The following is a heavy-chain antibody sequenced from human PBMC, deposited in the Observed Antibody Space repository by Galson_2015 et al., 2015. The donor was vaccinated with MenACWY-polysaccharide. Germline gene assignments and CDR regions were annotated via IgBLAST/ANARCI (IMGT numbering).Heavy chain of an antibody. Sequence: SETLSLTCAVSGGSISSSYWWTWVRQPPGKGLEWIGEIYHDGRTAYIPSLKSRITVSLDKAKNQVSLRLISVTAADTAVYYCAKRPIRASGGGLDVWGQGTTVTVS. J-gene: IGHJ6*02. CDR2: IYHDGRT. D-gene: IGHD3-10*01. CDR1: GGSISSSYW. CDR3: AKRPIRASGGGLDV. V-gene: IGHV4-4*02.